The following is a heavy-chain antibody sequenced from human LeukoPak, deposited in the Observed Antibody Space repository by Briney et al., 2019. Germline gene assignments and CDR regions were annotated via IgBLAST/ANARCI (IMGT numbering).Heavy chain of an antibody. Sequence: PSETLSLTCTVSGYSISSGYYWGWIRQPPGKGLEWIGSIYHSGSTYYNPSLKSRVTISVDTSKNQFSLKLGSVTAADTAVYYCARQTYGDSGDMAYWGQGTLVTVSS. D-gene: IGHD4-17*01. CDR1: GYSISSGYY. V-gene: IGHV4-38-2*02. CDR3: ARQTYGDSGDMAY. CDR2: IYHSGST. J-gene: IGHJ4*02.